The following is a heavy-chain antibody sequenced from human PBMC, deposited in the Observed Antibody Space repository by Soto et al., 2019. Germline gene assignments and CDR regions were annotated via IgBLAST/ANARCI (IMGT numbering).Heavy chain of an antibody. Sequence: EVQLVESGGGLVQPGGSLRLSCAASGFTFRNYDMHWVRQGTGKGLEWVSGISAAGDPDYADSVEGRFSISRENAQNSFFLQMNSLRVGDTAVYYCARTDSDFYGLDVWGQGTTVIVSS. J-gene: IGHJ6*02. D-gene: IGHD4-4*01. V-gene: IGHV3-13*05. CDR3: ARTDSDFYGLDV. CDR1: GFTFRNYD. CDR2: ISAAGDP.